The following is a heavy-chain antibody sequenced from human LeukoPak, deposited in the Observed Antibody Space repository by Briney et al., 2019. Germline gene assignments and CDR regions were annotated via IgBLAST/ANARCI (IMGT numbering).Heavy chain of an antibody. J-gene: IGHJ4*02. Sequence: ASVKVSCKASGYTFTCYYMHWVRQAPGQGLEWMGWINPNSGGTNYAQKFQGRVTMTRDTSISTAYMELSRLRSDDTAVYYCARDLDYYDSSGSPDYWGQGTLVTVSS. CDR2: INPNSGGT. CDR1: GYTFTCYY. D-gene: IGHD3-22*01. V-gene: IGHV1-2*02. CDR3: ARDLDYYDSSGSPDY.